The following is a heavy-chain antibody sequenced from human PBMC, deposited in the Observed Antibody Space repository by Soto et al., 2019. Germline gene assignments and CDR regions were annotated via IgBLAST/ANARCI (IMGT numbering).Heavy chain of an antibody. J-gene: IGHJ4*02. CDR2: VSGAGITT. CDR1: VFTLSNFA. D-gene: IGHD1-26*01. CDR3: AKGRLRGLDNGNFDY. V-gene: IGHV3-23*01. Sequence: PVGSLRLSCSSSVFTLSNFAMSCVRHSPGKGLEWVSVVSGAGITTKYADSVKGRFIISKDNSNNTVSLQMHSLRVEDTGIYYCAKGRLRGLDNGNFDYGGQGNLVTV.